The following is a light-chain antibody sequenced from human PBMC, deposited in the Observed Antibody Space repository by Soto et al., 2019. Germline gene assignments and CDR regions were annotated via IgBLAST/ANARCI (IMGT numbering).Light chain of an antibody. J-gene: IGKJ1*01. V-gene: IGKV1-17*01. CDR3: LRHNSYPRT. Sequence: DIQMTQSPSSLSASVGDRVTITCRASQAITNDLSWYQQKPGEPPKRLIYAASTSHSGVPSRFSGSGSGTEFTLTISSLQPEDFATYFCLRHNSYPRTFGQGTKVDIK. CDR1: QAITND. CDR2: AAS.